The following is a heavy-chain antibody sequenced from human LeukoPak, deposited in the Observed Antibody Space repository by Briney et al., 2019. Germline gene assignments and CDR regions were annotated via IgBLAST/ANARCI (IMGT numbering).Heavy chain of an antibody. Sequence: SQTLSLTCTVSGGSISSGGYYWSWIRQHPGKGLEWIGYIYYSGSTYYNPSLKSRVTISVDTSKNQFSLELSSVTAADTAVYYCARVPTTVTIADVWGKGTTVTVSS. CDR2: IYYSGST. J-gene: IGHJ6*04. V-gene: IGHV4-31*03. CDR1: GGSISSGGYY. D-gene: IGHD4-17*01. CDR3: ARVPTTVTIADV.